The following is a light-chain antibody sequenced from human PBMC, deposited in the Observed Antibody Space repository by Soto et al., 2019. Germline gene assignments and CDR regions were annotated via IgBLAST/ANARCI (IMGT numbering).Light chain of an antibody. Sequence: QSVLTQPPSVSEAPGQRVTISCTGSSSNIGAGYDVHWYQQLPGTAPKLLIYGNSNRPSGVPDRFSGSKSGTSASLAITGLQAEDEADYYGQSYDSSLSGPGVFGGGTKLTVL. CDR3: QSYDSSLSGPGV. CDR2: GNS. V-gene: IGLV1-40*01. CDR1: SSNIGAGYD. J-gene: IGLJ3*02.